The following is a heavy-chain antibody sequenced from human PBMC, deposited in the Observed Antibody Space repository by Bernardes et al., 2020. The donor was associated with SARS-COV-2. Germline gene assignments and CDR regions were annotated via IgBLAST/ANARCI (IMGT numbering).Heavy chain of an antibody. Sequence: GGSLRPSCAATVITFSSYAISRVRQAPGKGLEWVSAISNSGSTTYYLDSVKGRFTISRDNTKSTLYLQMNSLRAEDTAVYYCVKVSGSYRLDYWGQGTLFTVSS. CDR2: ISNSGSTT. CDR3: VKVSGSYRLDY. D-gene: IGHD3-10*01. CDR1: VITFSSYA. V-gene: IGHV3-23*01. J-gene: IGHJ4*02.